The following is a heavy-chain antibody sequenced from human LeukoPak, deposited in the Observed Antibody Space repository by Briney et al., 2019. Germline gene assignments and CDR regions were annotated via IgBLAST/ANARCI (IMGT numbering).Heavy chain of an antibody. V-gene: IGHV1-8*01. J-gene: IGHJ6*02. D-gene: IGHD3-9*01. CDR1: GYTFTSYD. CDR2: MNPNSGNT. CDR3: ARASPHDILTGYYLNYYYYGMDV. Sequence: ASVKVSCKASGYTFTSYDINWVRQATGQGLEWMGWMNPNSGNTGYAQKFQGRVTMTRNTSISTAYMELSSLRSEDTAVNYCARASPHDILTGYYLNYYYYGMDVWGQGTTVTVSS.